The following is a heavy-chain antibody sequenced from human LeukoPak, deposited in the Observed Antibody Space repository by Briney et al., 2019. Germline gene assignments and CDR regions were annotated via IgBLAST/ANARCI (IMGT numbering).Heavy chain of an antibody. CDR2: INHSAST. CDR1: GGSFSGYY. CDR3: TRGREWGFGIYAFDS. Sequence: SETLSLTCALYGGSFSGYYWGWIRQPPGKGLEGIGEINHSASTNSNPTLKSRVTISVDTSKNQFSLKLSSVTAADTAVYYCTRGREWGFGIYAFDSWGQGTMVTVSS. D-gene: IGHD3-10*01. J-gene: IGHJ3*02. V-gene: IGHV4-34*01.